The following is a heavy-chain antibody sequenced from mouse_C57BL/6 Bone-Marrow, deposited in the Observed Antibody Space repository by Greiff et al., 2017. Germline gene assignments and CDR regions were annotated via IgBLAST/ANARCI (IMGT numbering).Heavy chain of an antibody. Sequence: EVQLQQSGAELVRPGASVKLSCTASGFNIKDDYMHWVKQRPEQGLEWIGWIDPENGDTEYASKFQGTATITADTSSNTAYLQLSSLTSKDTAVYYCTLPGMDYWGQGTSVTVSS. J-gene: IGHJ4*01. V-gene: IGHV14-4*01. CDR1: GFNIKDDY. CDR2: IDPENGDT. CDR3: TLPGMDY. D-gene: IGHD2-12*01.